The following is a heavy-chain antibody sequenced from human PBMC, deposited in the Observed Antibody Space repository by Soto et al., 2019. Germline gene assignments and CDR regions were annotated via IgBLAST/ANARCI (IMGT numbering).Heavy chain of an antibody. D-gene: IGHD3-10*01. Sequence: QVQLQQWGAGLLKPSETLSLTCAVYGGSFSGYQWSWIRQTPGKGLEWIGGINDSGDINYNPSLKVRVTILVDSPKKQVSLRLSSVTAAATAVYYCARGLILWLGELTRRGGYYYYVDVWGKGTTVTVSS. V-gene: IGHV4-34*01. CDR1: GGSFSGYQ. CDR3: ARGLILWLGELTRRGGYYYYVDV. J-gene: IGHJ6*03. CDR2: INDSGDI.